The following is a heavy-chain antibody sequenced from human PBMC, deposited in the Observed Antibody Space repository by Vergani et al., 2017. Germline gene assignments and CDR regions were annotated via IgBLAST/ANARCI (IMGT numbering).Heavy chain of an antibody. CDR1: GFTFSSYG. Sequence: QVQLVESGGGVVQPGRSLRLSCAASGFTFSSYGMHWVRQAPGKGLEWVAVIWYDGSNKYYADSVKGRFTISRDNAKNSLYLQMNSLRAEDTAVYYCARDGVVVSAPLDYWGQGTLVTVSS. CDR2: IWYDGSNK. V-gene: IGHV3-33*01. J-gene: IGHJ4*02. CDR3: ARDGVVVSAPLDY. D-gene: IGHD2-15*01.